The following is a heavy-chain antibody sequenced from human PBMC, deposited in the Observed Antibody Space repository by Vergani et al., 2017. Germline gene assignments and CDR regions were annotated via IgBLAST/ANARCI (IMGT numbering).Heavy chain of an antibody. V-gene: IGHV4-59*02. J-gene: IGHJ5*01. CDR3: AKVEDIVVDNMFDS. CDR2: IAHIGRS. Sequence: QVHLKESGPGLMKPSETLSLTCSVSGGSVRTYYWSWIRQPPGKGLEFIGYIAHIGRSNYDPSFRSRATITLDTSKNQVSLKLTSVNVADTAVYYCAKVEDIVVDNMFDSWGQGILVTVSS. D-gene: IGHD5-12*01. CDR1: GGSVRTYY.